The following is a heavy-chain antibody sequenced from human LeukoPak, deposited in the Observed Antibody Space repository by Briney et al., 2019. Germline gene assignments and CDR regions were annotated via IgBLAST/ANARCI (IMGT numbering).Heavy chain of an antibody. Sequence: PGGSLRLSCAASGFTFSSYWMSWVRQAPGKGLEWVAVISYDGSSQHYADSVRGRFTISRDNSQNTLYLQMNGLRAEDTAVCYCARDISGRYSFDYWGQGTLVTVSS. J-gene: IGHJ4*02. CDR3: ARDISGRYSFDY. D-gene: IGHD1-26*01. CDR2: ISYDGSSQ. V-gene: IGHV3-30-3*01. CDR1: GFTFSSYW.